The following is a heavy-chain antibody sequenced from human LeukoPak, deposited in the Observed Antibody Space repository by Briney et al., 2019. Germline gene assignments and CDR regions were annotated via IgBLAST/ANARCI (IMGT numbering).Heavy chain of an antibody. Sequence: SGPALVKPTQTLTLTCTFSGFSLSTSGMCVSWIRQPPGKALEWLARIDWDDDKYYSTSLKTRLTISKDTSKNQVVLTMTNMDPVDTATYYCALLGYDSSGYYSGNWFDPWGQGTLVTVSS. CDR2: IDWDDDK. J-gene: IGHJ5*02. D-gene: IGHD3-22*01. CDR1: GFSLSTSGMC. V-gene: IGHV2-70*11. CDR3: ALLGYDSSGYYSGNWFDP.